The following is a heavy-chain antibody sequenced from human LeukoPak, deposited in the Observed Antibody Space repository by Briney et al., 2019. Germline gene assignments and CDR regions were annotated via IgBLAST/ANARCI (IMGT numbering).Heavy chain of an antibody. D-gene: IGHD3-3*01. Sequence: GGSLRLSCVASGFTFSSYAMSWVRQAPGKGLEWVSGIRGSGATTKYADSVKGRFSISRDNSKNTLYVQMNSLRAEDTAVYYCARDAYYDFWSGYSDAPYFDYWGQGTLVTVSS. CDR2: IRGSGATT. V-gene: IGHV3-23*01. CDR3: ARDAYYDFWSGYSDAPYFDY. J-gene: IGHJ4*02. CDR1: GFTFSSYA.